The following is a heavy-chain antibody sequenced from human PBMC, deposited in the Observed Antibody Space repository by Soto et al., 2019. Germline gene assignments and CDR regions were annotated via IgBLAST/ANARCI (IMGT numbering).Heavy chain of an antibody. Sequence: PSETLSLTCTVSGYSISSGSYWGWIRQPPGKGPEWIASIYHGGTTLYNPSLKSRVTVSVDKSNNQFSLRLRSVTAADTAVYYCAKDHVMVVAGSTFDYWGHGTRVTVSS. CDR1: GYSISSGSY. CDR2: IYHGGTT. D-gene: IGHD6-19*01. CDR3: AKDHVMVVAGSTFDY. J-gene: IGHJ4*01. V-gene: IGHV4-38-2*02.